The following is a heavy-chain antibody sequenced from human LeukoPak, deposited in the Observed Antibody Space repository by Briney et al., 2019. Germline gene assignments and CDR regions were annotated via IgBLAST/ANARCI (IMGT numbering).Heavy chain of an antibody. Sequence: MASETLSLTCTVSGGSISSYYWSWIRQPPGKGLEWIGYIYYSGSTNYNPSLKSRVTISVDTSKNQFSLKLSSVTAADTAVYYCAGGGGEYYYDSSGYPYYFDYWGQGTLVTVSS. J-gene: IGHJ4*02. CDR3: AGGGGEYYYDSSGYPYYFDY. V-gene: IGHV4-59*01. CDR2: IYYSGST. D-gene: IGHD3-22*01. CDR1: GGSISSYY.